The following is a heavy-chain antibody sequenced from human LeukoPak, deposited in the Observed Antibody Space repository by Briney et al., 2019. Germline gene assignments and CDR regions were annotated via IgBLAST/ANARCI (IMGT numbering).Heavy chain of an antibody. D-gene: IGHD5-18*01. Sequence: NPSETLSLTCTVSGGSISSGSYYWSWIRQPAGKGLEWIGRIYTSGSTNYNPSLKSRVTISVDTSKNQFSLKLSSVTAADTAVYYCARAAARIQLWLRRAFDIWGQGTMVTVSS. CDR1: GGSISSGSYY. CDR2: IYTSGST. V-gene: IGHV4-61*02. CDR3: ARAAARIQLWLRRAFDI. J-gene: IGHJ3*02.